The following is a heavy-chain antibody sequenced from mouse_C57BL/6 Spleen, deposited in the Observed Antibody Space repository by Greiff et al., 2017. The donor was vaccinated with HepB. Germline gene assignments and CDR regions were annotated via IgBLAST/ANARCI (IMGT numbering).Heavy chain of an antibody. J-gene: IGHJ4*01. CDR1: GYAFSSYW. D-gene: IGHD2-1*01. Sequence: QVQLKESGAELVKPGASVKISCKASGYAFSSYWMNWVKQRPGKGLEWIGQIYPGDGDTNYNGKFKGKATLTADKSSSTAYMQLSSLTSEDSAVYFCARGFYYGNYWAMDYWGQGTSVTVSS. CDR3: ARGFYYGNYWAMDY. V-gene: IGHV1-80*01. CDR2: IYPGDGDT.